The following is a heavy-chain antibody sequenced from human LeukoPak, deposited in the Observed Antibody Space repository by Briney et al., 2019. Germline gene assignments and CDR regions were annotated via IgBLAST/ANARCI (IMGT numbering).Heavy chain of an antibody. CDR3: AKDRKARTLRFLEWFPFDY. D-gene: IGHD3-3*01. CDR2: VSNTGGST. Sequence: GVLRLSCAASGFTFGSYAMSWVRQAPGKGLDWVSAVSNTGGSTLYADSVKGRFTISRDNSKNTLYLQMNSLRAEDTAVYYCAKDRKARTLRFLEWFPFDYWGQGTLVTVSS. CDR1: GFTFGSYA. V-gene: IGHV3-23*01. J-gene: IGHJ4*02.